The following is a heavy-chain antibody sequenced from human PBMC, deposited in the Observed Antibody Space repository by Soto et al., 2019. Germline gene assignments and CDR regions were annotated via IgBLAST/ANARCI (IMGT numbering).Heavy chain of an antibody. CDR1: GFTFDSPYSHG. Sequence: GGSLRLSCAASGFTFDSPYSHGMSWVRQSPGKGPEWVSTISSNGANTHYAESVKGRFTISKDASRNTVHLHMNSLRAEDTATYFCVSWVSAHFDYWGHGTPVTVS. D-gene: IGHD2-8*01. J-gene: IGHJ4*01. V-gene: IGHV3-23*01. CDR2: ISSNGANT. CDR3: VSWVSAHFDY.